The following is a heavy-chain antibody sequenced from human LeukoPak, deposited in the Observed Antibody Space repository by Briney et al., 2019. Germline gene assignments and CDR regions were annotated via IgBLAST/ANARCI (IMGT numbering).Heavy chain of an antibody. V-gene: IGHV4-39*01. CDR2: IYYSGST. CDR3: ARLGIAAAAYHFDY. D-gene: IGHD6-13*01. Sequence: SETLSLTCTVSGGSISSSSYYWGWIRQPPGKGLEWIGSIYYSGSTYYNPSLKSRVTISVDTSKNQFSLKLSSVTAADTAVYYCARLGIAAAAYHFDYWGQGTLVTVSS. CDR1: GGSISSSSYY. J-gene: IGHJ4*02.